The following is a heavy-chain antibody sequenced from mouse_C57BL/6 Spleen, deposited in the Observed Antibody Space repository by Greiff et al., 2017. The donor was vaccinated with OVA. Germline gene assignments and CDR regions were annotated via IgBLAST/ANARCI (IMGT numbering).Heavy chain of an antibody. V-gene: IGHV1-69*01. CDR3: ARYDSYAMDD. CDR1: GYTFTSYW. CDR2: IDPSDSYT. J-gene: IGHJ4*01. Sequence: QVQLQQSGAELVMPGASVKLSCKASGYTFTSYWMHWVKQRPGQGLEWIGEIDPSDSYTNYNQKFKGKSTLTVDKSSSTAYMQLSSLTSEDSAVYYCARYDSYAMDDWGQGTSVTVAS.